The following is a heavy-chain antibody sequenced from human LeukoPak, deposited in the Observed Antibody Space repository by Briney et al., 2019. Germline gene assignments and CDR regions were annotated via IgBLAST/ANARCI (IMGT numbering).Heavy chain of an antibody. Sequence: ASVKVSCKASGYTFTGYYMHWVRQAPGQGLEWMGWINPNSGGTNYAQKFQGRVTMTRDTSISTAYMELSRLRSDDTAVYYCARDYYDSSGYYSMYYFDYWGQGTLVTVSS. J-gene: IGHJ4*02. V-gene: IGHV1-2*02. D-gene: IGHD3-22*01. CDR1: GYTFTGYY. CDR3: ARDYYDSSGYYSMYYFDY. CDR2: INPNSGGT.